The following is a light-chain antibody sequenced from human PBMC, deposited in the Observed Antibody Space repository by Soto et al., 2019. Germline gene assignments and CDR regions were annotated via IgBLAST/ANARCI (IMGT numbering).Light chain of an antibody. CDR2: EGS. CDR3: CSYAGSGTPYV. CDR1: SSDVGSYNL. J-gene: IGLJ1*01. V-gene: IGLV2-23*01. Sequence: QSVLTQPASVSGSPGQSITISCTGTSSDVGSYNLVSWYQQHPGKAPKLMIYEGSKRPSGVSDRFSGSKSGNTASLTISGLQAEAEADYYCCSYAGSGTPYVFGNRTKVTVL.